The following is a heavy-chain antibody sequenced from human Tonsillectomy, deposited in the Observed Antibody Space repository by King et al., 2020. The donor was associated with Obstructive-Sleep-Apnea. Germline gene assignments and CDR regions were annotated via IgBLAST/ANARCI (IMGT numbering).Heavy chain of an antibody. D-gene: IGHD5-18*01. V-gene: IGHV3-23*04. CDR3: AKEQGAAMVLYYFDY. CDR1: GFTFSSYA. CDR2: ISGSVGGT. Sequence: VQLVQSGGGLVQPGGSLRLSCAASGFTFSSYAMSWVRQAPGKGLEWVSAISGSVGGTYYADSVKGRLTIARDNSKNTLYLQMNSLRAEDTAVYYCAKEQGAAMVLYYFDYWGQGTLVTVSS. J-gene: IGHJ4*02.